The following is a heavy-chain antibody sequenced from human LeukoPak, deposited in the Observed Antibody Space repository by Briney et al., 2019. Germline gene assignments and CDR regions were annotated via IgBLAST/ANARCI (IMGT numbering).Heavy chain of an antibody. CDR3: ATVYDILTGYYTGLDY. D-gene: IGHD3-9*01. CDR1: GFTFSDYY. J-gene: IGHJ4*02. CDR2: ISSSGSTI. V-gene: IGHV3-11*04. Sequence: PGGSLRLSCAASGFTFSDYYMSWIRQAPGKWLEWVSYISSSGSTIYYADSVKGRFTISRDNAKNSLYLQMNSLRAEDTAVYYCATVYDILTGYYTGLDYWGQGTLVTVSS.